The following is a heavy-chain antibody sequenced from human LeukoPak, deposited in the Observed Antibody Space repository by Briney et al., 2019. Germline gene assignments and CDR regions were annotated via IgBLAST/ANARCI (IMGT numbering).Heavy chain of an antibody. V-gene: IGHV1-69*04. J-gene: IGHJ4*02. Sequence: SVKVSCKASGGTFSNFAFSWVRQAPGQGLQWVGRIIPIVDVTSYAQNLKGRVTITADEPTTTAYMELSSLRSEDTAVYYCAREMGDREFYFDYWGQGTLVTVSS. CDR2: IIPIVDVT. CDR1: GGTFSNFA. D-gene: IGHD3-10*01. CDR3: AREMGDREFYFDY.